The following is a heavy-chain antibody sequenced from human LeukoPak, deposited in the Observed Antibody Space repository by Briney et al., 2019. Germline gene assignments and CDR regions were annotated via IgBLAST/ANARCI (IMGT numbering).Heavy chain of an antibody. V-gene: IGHV4-39*01. Sequence: SETLSLTCTVPGGSISSSSYYWGWIRQPPGKGLEWIGSIYYSGSTYYNPSLKSRVTISVDTSKNQFSLKLSSVTAADTAVYYCARLAGGYGSGSYYKSHFDYWGQGTLVTVSS. CDR2: IYYSGST. J-gene: IGHJ4*02. CDR3: ARLAGGYGSGSYYKSHFDY. CDR1: GGSISSSSYY. D-gene: IGHD3-10*01.